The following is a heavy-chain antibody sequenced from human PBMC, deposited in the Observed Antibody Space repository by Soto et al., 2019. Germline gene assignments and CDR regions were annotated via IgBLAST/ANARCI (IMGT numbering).Heavy chain of an antibody. CDR1: GFTFTSSA. Sequence: AGKVSCKASGFTFTSSAVQWGRQARGQRLEWIGWIVVGSGNTNYAQKFQERVTITRDMSTSTAYMELSSLRSEDTAVYYCAAERYCSSTRCYSAKLGYYYYGRDVWGQGNPVTVAS. CDR3: AAERYCSSTRCYSAKLGYYYYGRDV. CDR2: IVVGSGNT. J-gene: IGHJ6*02. D-gene: IGHD2-2*01. V-gene: IGHV1-58*01.